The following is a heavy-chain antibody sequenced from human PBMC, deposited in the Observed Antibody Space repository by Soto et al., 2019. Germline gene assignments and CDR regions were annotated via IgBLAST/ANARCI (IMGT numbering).Heavy chain of an antibody. Sequence: SETLSLTCTVSGGSISSYYWSWIRQPPGKGLEWIGYIYYSGSTNYNPSPKSRVTISVDTSKNQFSLKLSSVTAADTAVYYCARSTGYSYGFAFDIWGQGTMVTVSS. J-gene: IGHJ3*02. V-gene: IGHV4-59*08. CDR3: ARSTGYSYGFAFDI. CDR2: IYYSGST. D-gene: IGHD5-18*01. CDR1: GGSISSYY.